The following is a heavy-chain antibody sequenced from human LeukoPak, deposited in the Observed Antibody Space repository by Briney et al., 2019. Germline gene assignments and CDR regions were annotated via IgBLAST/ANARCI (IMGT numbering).Heavy chain of an antibody. CDR2: ISSSSSYI. Sequence: GGSLRLSCAASGFTFSSYSMTWVRQAPGKGLEWVSSISSSSSYIYYADSVKGRFTISRDNAKNSLYLQMNSLRAEDTAVYYCASIVVVPAAMGWGQGTLVTVSS. V-gene: IGHV3-21*01. CDR1: GFTFSSYS. CDR3: ASIVVVPAAMG. D-gene: IGHD2-2*01. J-gene: IGHJ4*02.